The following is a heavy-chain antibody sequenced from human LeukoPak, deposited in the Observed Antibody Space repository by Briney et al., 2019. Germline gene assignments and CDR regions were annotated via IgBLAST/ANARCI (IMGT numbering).Heavy chain of an antibody. Sequence: PGGSLRLSCAGSGFSFTSHSMHWVRQAPGKGLEYVSAISPNANSRYYASSVKGRFTISRDMSKNTMFLQMRSLGVEDMAVYYRAREYLKSGYSEGYDAFDIWGPGTMVTVSS. CDR1: GFSFTSHS. J-gene: IGHJ3*02. CDR3: AREYLKSGYSEGYDAFDI. D-gene: IGHD3-22*01. V-gene: IGHV3-64*01. CDR2: ISPNANSR.